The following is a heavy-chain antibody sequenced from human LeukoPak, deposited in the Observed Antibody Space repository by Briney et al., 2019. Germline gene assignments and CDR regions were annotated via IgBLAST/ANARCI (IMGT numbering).Heavy chain of an antibody. CDR1: GFTFSSYG. CDR2: IRYDGSNK. V-gene: IGHV3-30*02. J-gene: IGHJ3*02. D-gene: IGHD1-1*01. CDR3: AKDGLRYATGTTADAFDI. Sequence: GGSLRLSCAASGFTFSSYGMHWVRQAPGKGLEWVAFIRYDGSNKYYADSVKGRFTISRDNSKNTLYLQMNSLRAEDTAVYYCAKDGLRYATGTTADAFDIWGQGTMVTVSS.